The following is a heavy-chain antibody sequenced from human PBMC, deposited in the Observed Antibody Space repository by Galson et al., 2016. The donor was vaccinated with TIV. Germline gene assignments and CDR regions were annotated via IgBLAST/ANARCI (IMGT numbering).Heavy chain of an antibody. Sequence: TLSLTCTVSGGSISSGGYYWSWIRQHPGKGLEWIGYIFHSGNTYYNPSLKSRVTISVDTSKNLFSLKLSSVTAADTAVYYCAAGGFCSNSDCYYGGFDYWGQGTLVTVSS. D-gene: IGHD2-21*02. CDR3: AAGGFCSNSDCYYGGFDY. V-gene: IGHV4-31*03. CDR1: GGSISSGGYY. J-gene: IGHJ4*02. CDR2: IFHSGNT.